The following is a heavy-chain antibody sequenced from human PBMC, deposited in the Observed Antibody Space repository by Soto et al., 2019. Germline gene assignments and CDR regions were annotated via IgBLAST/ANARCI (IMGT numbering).Heavy chain of an antibody. J-gene: IGHJ4*02. Sequence: GGSLRLSCAASGFTFSSYGMHWVRQAPGKGLEWVAVIWHDRSNKYYADSVKGRFTISRDNSKNTLYLQMNSLRAEDTAVYYCARAGDYSFFDYWGQGTLVTVSS. V-gene: IGHV3-33*01. CDR3: ARAGDYSFFDY. CDR2: IWHDRSNK. CDR1: GFTFSSYG. D-gene: IGHD4-17*01.